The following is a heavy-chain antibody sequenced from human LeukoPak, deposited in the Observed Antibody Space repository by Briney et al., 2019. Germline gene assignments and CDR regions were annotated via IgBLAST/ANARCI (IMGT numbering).Heavy chain of an antibody. CDR3: AKEGVTTPYYYYYYMDV. CDR2: IRYDGSNK. CDR1: GFTFSSYG. V-gene: IGHV3-30*02. J-gene: IGHJ6*03. Sequence: PGGSLRLSCAASGFTFSSYGMHWVRQAPGKGLEWVAFIRYDGSNKYYADSVKGRFTISRDNSKNTLYLQMNSLRAEDTAVYYCAKEGVTTPYYYYYYMDVWGKGTTVTVSS. D-gene: IGHD1-14*01.